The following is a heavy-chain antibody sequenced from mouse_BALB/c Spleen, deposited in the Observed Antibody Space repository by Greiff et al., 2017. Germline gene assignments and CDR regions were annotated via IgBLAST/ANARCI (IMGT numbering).Heavy chain of an antibody. CDR3: DLESDDDGFDY. Sequence: EVKLMESGAELVRPGASVKLSCTASGFNFKDYYMHWVKQRPEQGLEWIGWIDPGNGDTEYAPKFQGKGTMTADTSSNTTYLQLSSLTSEDAAVYFYDLESDDDGFDYWGQGTLVTVSA. CDR2: IDPGNGDT. CDR1: GFNFKDYY. V-gene: IGHV14-4*02. D-gene: IGHD2-12*01. J-gene: IGHJ3*01.